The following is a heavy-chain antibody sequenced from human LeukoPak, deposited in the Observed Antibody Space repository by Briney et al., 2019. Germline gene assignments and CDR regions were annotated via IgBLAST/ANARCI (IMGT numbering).Heavy chain of an antibody. CDR3: ARDFSGVVPAALDY. D-gene: IGHD2-2*01. CDR2: IKQDGSGK. J-gene: IGHJ4*02. V-gene: IGHV3-7*01. Sequence: GGSLRLSCAASGFTFSSYWMSWVRQAPGKGLEWVANIKQDGSGKYYVDSVKGRFTISRDNAKNSLYLQMNSLRAEDTAVYYCARDFSGVVPAALDYWGQGTLVTVSS. CDR1: GFTFSSYW.